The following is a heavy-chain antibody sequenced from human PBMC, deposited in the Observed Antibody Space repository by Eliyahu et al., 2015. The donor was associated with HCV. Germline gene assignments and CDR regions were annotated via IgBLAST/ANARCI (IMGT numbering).Heavy chain of an antibody. J-gene: IGHJ6*02. Sequence: EVQLVQSGAEVKKPGESLKISCKGSGYSFTSYWIGWVRQMPGKGLEWMGIIYPGDSDTRYSPSFQGQVTISADKSISTAYLQWSSLKASDTAMYYCARSIAAAGIHYGMDVWGQGTTVTVSS. V-gene: IGHV5-51*01. D-gene: IGHD6-13*01. CDR2: IYPGDSDT. CDR3: ARSIAAAGIHYGMDV. CDR1: GYSFTSYW.